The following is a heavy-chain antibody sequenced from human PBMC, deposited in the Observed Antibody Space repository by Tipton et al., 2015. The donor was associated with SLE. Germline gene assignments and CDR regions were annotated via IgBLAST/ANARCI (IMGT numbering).Heavy chain of an antibody. CDR2: IHFSGLT. Sequence: TLSLTCTVSGGSLSSDYWSWIRQPAGKGLEWIGRIHFSGLTRYNPSLQSRVTISVDTSKNQFSLKLSSVTAADTAVYYCARSAGYGSSGAHFDYWGQGTLVTVSS. D-gene: IGHD6-13*01. V-gene: IGHV4-4*07. CDR1: GGSLSSDY. CDR3: ARSAGYGSSGAHFDY. J-gene: IGHJ4*02.